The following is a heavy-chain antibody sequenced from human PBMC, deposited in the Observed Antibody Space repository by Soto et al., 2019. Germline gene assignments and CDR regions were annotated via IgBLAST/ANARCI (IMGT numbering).Heavy chain of an antibody. CDR1: GGTFSSYA. J-gene: IGHJ4*02. D-gene: IGHD3-16*01. V-gene: IGHV1-69*13. CDR2: IIPIFGTA. Sequence: SVKVSCKASGGTFSSYAISWVRQAPGQGLGWMGGIIPIFGTANYAQKFQGRVTMTADESTSTAYMELSSLRSEDTAVYYCARAPNYSGGYFDYWGQGTLVTVSS. CDR3: ARAPNYSGGYFDY.